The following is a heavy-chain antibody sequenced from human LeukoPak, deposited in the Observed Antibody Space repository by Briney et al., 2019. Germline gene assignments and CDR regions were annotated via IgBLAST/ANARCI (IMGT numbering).Heavy chain of an antibody. J-gene: IGHJ4*02. V-gene: IGHV4-38-2*01. CDR2: IYHSGST. CDR1: GYSISSGYY. Sequence: SETLSLTCAVSGYSISSGYYWGWIRQPPGKGLEWIGSIYHSGSTYYNPSLKSRVTISVDTSKNQFSLKLSSVTAADTAVYYCARGPILGRDYWGQRTLVTVSS. CDR3: ARGPILGRDY. D-gene: IGHD3-10*01.